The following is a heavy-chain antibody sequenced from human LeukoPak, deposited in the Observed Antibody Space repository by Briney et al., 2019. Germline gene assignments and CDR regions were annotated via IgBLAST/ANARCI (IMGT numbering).Heavy chain of an antibody. J-gene: IGHJ4*02. CDR1: GGSMSSYY. CDR3: ARARPDYYDSSGYYTD. Sequence: KASETLSLTCTVSGGSMSSYYWSWIRQPAGKGLEWIGRIYTSGSTNYNPSLNSRVTMSLDTPKNQFSLKLSSVTAADTAVYYCARARPDYYDSSGYYTDWGQGTLVTVSS. V-gene: IGHV4-4*07. CDR2: IYTSGST. D-gene: IGHD3-22*01.